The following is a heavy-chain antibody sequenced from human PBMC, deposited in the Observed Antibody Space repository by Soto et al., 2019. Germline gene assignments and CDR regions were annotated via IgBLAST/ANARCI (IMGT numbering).Heavy chain of an antibody. D-gene: IGHD3-22*01. CDR3: ARGWGYDSNDYYYAY. CDR2: IIPIFGTA. CDR1: GGTFSRHA. V-gene: IGHV1-69*01. Sequence: QVQLVQSGAAVRKPGSSVKVSCKASGGTFSRHAISWVRQAPGQGLEWMGGIIPIFGTANHTQKFQGRVTIIADESTSTVYMELISLRSEDTAMYYCARGWGYDSNDYYYAYWGQGTLVIVSS. J-gene: IGHJ4*02.